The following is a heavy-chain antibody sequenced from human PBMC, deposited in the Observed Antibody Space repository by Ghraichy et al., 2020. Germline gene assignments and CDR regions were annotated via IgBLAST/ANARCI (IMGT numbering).Heavy chain of an antibody. J-gene: IGHJ4*02. CDR1: GVSISDGH. CDR2: SYTSGYI. CDR3: TTYLEGRGGRGY. V-gene: IGHV4-4*07. Sequence: ETLSLTCTVSGVSISDGHWSWVRQPPGKPLQYIGHSYTSGYINYNPSLKSRVAMSLDTSRNQFSLKLSSVTAADTAFYYCTTYLEGRGGRGYWGQGTLVTVSS. D-gene: IGHD3-3*01.